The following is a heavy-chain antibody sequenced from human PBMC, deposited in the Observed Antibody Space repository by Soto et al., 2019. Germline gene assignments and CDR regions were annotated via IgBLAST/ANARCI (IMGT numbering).Heavy chain of an antibody. CDR2: VYWDDDN. CDR1: GFSVTTHGVG. CDR3: AHKVTADLNARVFDY. J-gene: IGHJ4*02. V-gene: IGHV2-5*02. Sequence: SGPTLVNPTQTLTLTCTFPGFSVTTHGVGVGWIRQPPGKALEWLAVVYWDDDNRYRPSLKSRVTFTRDISKDQVVFTMANMDPADTATYYCAHKVTADLNARVFDYWGQGTPVTVSS.